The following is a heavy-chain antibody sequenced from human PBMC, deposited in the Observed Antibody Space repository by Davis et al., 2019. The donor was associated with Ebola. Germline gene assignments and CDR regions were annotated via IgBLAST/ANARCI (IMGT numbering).Heavy chain of an antibody. J-gene: IGHJ4*02. Sequence: MPSETLSLTCTVSDGSIRSSYWSWIRQPLGRGLEWIGHINYSGTSKYNPFLKSRVTLSVHTSENKFSLKLSSVTAADTAVYYCARQESQLHRYYFDSWGQGTLVTVSS. CDR2: INYSGTS. V-gene: IGHV4-59*08. CDR3: ARQESQLHRYYFDS. D-gene: IGHD4-23*01. CDR1: DGSIRSSY.